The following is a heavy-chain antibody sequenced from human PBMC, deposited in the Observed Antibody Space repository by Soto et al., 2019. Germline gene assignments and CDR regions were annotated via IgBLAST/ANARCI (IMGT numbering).Heavy chain of an antibody. CDR2: IYHSGST. V-gene: IGHV4-30-2*01. D-gene: IGHD4-17*01. Sequence: QLQLQESGSGLVKPSQTLSLTCAVSGGSISSGGYSCNWIRQPPGKGLEWIGYIYHSGSTYYNPSLKRRVTIEVDRSKNQFSRKLSSVTAADTAVYYCARGMTTVTTFDYWGQGTLVTVSS. CDR3: ARGMTTVTTFDY. CDR1: GGSISSGGYS. J-gene: IGHJ4*02.